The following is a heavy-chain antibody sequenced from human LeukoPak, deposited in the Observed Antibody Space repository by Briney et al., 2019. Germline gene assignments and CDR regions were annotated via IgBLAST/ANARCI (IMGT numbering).Heavy chain of an antibody. CDR2: TYYRSKWYN. J-gene: IGHJ4*02. Sequence: SQTLSLTCAISGDSVSSNSAAWNWIRQSPSRGLEWLGRTYYRSKWYNDYAVSVKSRITINPDTSKNQFSLQLNSVTPEDTAVYYCASEIMITFGGVIVQYWGQGTLVTVSS. CDR3: ASEIMITFGGVIVQY. V-gene: IGHV6-1*01. CDR1: GDSVSSNSAA. D-gene: IGHD3-16*02.